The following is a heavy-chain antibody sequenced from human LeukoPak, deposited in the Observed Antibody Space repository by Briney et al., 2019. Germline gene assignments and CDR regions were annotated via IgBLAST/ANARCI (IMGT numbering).Heavy chain of an antibody. D-gene: IGHD2-21*02. CDR1: GYTFPGYY. CDR2: INPNSGGT. CDR3: ARGWGFGVVVTANHDY. J-gene: IGHJ4*02. V-gene: IGHV1-2*02. Sequence: ASVTVSLTASGYTFPGYYMHWVRQAPGQGLEWMGWINPNSGGTNYAQKFQGRVTMTRDTSISTAYMEQSRLRSDDTAVYYCARGWGFGVVVTANHDYWLRGTLVTVSS.